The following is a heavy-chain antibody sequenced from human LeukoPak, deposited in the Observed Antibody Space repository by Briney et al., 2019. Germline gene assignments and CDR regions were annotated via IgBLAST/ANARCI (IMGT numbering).Heavy chain of an antibody. J-gene: IGHJ5*02. CDR2: IYHSGST. V-gene: IGHV4-30-2*01. CDR1: GGSISSGGYY. Sequence: SQTLSLTCTVSGGSISSGGYYWSWIRQPPGKGLEWIGYIYHSGSTYYNPSLKSRVTISVDRSKNQFSLKLSSVTAADTAVYYCARGRGSPIHCSSTSCYTDNWFDPWGQGTLVTVSS. CDR3: ARGRGSPIHCSSTSCYTDNWFDP. D-gene: IGHD2-2*02.